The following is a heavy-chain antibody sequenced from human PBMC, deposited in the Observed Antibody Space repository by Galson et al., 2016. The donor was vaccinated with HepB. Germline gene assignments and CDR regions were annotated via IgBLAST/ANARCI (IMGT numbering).Heavy chain of an antibody. D-gene: IGHD4-17*01. CDR2: IWYDGSNK. V-gene: IGHV3-33*01. J-gene: IGHJ4*02. CDR3: ARDPPTVTTSPPDY. Sequence: SLRLSCAASGFTFSSYAMHWVRQAPGKGLEWVAVIWYDGSNKYYEDSVKGRFTISRDNSKNTVYLQMNSLRAEDTAVYYCARDPPTVTTSPPDYWGQGTLATVSS. CDR1: GFTFSSYA.